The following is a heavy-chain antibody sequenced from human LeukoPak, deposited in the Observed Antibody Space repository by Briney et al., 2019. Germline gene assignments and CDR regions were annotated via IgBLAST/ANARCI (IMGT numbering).Heavy chain of an antibody. J-gene: IGHJ3*02. CDR1: GFTFSSYW. CDR2: IKQDGSEK. Sequence: PGGSLRLSCAASGFTFSSYWMSWVRQAPGEGLEWVANIKQDGSEKYYVDSVKGRFTISRDNAKNSLYLQMNSLRAEDTAVYYCAREGSSYYDILTGYYLDFGTGAFDIWGQGTMVTVSS. D-gene: IGHD3-9*01. CDR3: AREGSSYYDILTGYYLDFGTGAFDI. V-gene: IGHV3-7*01.